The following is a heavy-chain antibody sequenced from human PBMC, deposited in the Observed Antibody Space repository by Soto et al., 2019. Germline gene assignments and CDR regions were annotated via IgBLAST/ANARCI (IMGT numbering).Heavy chain of an antibody. CDR2: VFPTGNT. V-gene: IGHV4-4*02. CDR1: SDSISSSNW. CDR3: ARRPTAELPSNWFEP. D-gene: IGHD2-15*01. Sequence: QVQLQESGPGLVKPSGTLSLTCAVSSDSISSSNWWSWVRQPPGKGLEWIGEVFPTGNTNYNPSLMSRVTISVDKSKNHFSLHLSSVTAADTAIYYCARRPTAELPSNWFEPWGQGILVTVSS. J-gene: IGHJ5*02.